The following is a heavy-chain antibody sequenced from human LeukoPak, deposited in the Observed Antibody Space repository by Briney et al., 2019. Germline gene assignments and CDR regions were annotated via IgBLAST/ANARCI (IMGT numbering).Heavy chain of an antibody. CDR2: INWSSSQI. CDR1: GFTFEDYA. V-gene: IGHV3-9*01. J-gene: IGHJ4*02. D-gene: IGHD3-10*01. Sequence: PGGSLRLSCAASGFTFEDYAMHWVRHVSGKGLEWVAGINWSSSQIAYADSVKGRFTISRDNAKNSLYLQMNSLRAEDTAVYYCARDLEGSGSFYRPSYDYWGQGTLVTVSS. CDR3: ARDLEGSGSFYRPSYDY.